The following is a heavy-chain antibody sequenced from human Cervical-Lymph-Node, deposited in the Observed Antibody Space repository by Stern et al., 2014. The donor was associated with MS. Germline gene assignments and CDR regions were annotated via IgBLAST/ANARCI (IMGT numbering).Heavy chain of an antibody. V-gene: IGHV4-59*01. CDR2: IYYSGIA. J-gene: IGHJ4*02. D-gene: IGHD3-16*01. CDR1: GASISSSY. Sequence: QVQLQESGPGLVQPSETLSLTCTVSGASISSSYWSWVRQPPGKGPEWIAYIYYSGIANSNPSLRSRVTTLVEKTQNQFSLQLISVTAADTAVYYCAKWGTGGYGHFDYWGQGILVTVSS. CDR3: AKWGTGGYGHFDY.